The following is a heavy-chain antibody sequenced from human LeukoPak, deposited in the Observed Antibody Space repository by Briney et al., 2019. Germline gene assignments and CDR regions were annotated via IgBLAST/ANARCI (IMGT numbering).Heavy chain of an antibody. V-gene: IGHV4-34*01. CDR3: ARRGFYDFWSGYYRDNNWFDP. Sequence: SETLSLTCAVYGGSFSGYYWSWIRQPPGKGLEWIGEINHSGSTNYNPSLKSRVTISVDTSKNQFSLKLSSVTAADTAVYYCARRGFYDFWSGYYRDNNWFDPWGQGTLVTVSS. D-gene: IGHD3-3*01. CDR2: INHSGST. CDR1: GGSFSGYY. J-gene: IGHJ5*02.